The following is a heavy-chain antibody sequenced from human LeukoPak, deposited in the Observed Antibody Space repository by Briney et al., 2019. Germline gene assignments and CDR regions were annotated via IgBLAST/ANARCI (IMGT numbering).Heavy chain of an antibody. V-gene: IGHV1-3*03. CDR1: AYSFTPYA. CDR2: INAGNGRT. CDR3: ARGRWVATNQGYHLDD. D-gene: IGHD5-12*01. J-gene: IGHJ4*02. Sequence: GASVKVSCKTSAYSFTPYAIHWVRQAPGQRLEWMGWINAGNGRTKYSQQFQGRLAITRDTSANTVYMDLSSLTSEDMAVYYCARGRWVATNQGYHLDDWGQGTLVTVSS.